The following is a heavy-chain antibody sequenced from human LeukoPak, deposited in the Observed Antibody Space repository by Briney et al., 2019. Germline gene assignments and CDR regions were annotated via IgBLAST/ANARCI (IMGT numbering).Heavy chain of an antibody. V-gene: IGHV1-69*13. CDR3: ARGGVGASGPFDY. D-gene: IGHD1-26*01. Sequence: GASVKVSCKASGGTFSSYAISWVRQAPGQGLEWMGGIIPIFGTANYAQKFQGRVTITADESTSTAYMELSSLRSEDTAVYYCARGGVGASGPFDYWGQGTLVTVSS. J-gene: IGHJ4*02. CDR2: IIPIFGTA. CDR1: GGTFSSYA.